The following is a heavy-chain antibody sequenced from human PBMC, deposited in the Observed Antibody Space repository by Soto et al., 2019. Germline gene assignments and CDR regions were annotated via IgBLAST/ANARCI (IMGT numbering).Heavy chain of an antibody. V-gene: IGHV3-33*01. CDR1: GFTFSSYG. CDR2: IWYDGSNK. Sequence: SLRLSCAASGFTFSSYGMHWVRQAPGKGLEWVAVIWYDGSNKDYADSVKGRFTISRDNSKNTLYLQMNSLRAEDTAVYYCAVQGIVARSGFDYWGQGTLVTVSS. D-gene: IGHD6-6*01. J-gene: IGHJ4*02. CDR3: AVQGIVARSGFDY.